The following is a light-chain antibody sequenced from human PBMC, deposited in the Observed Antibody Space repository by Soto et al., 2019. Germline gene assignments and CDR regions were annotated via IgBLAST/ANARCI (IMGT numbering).Light chain of an antibody. CDR2: DAS. J-gene: IGKJ5*01. V-gene: IGKV3-11*01. CDR3: QQYNNWPIT. Sequence: EIVMTQSPAALSLSPGERATLSYRASQSVSSYLAWYQQKPGQAPRLLIYDASNRATGIPARFSGSGSGTEFTLTISSLEPEDFAVYYCQQYNNWPITFGQGTRLEIK. CDR1: QSVSSY.